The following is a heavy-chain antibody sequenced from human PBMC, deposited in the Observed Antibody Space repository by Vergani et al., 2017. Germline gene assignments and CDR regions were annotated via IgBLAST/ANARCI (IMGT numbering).Heavy chain of an antibody. D-gene: IGHD6-19*01. CDR3: ARDRIAVAGTRDAFDI. Sequence: QLQLQESGPGLVKPSETLSLTCTVSGGSISSSSYYWGWIRQPPGKGLEWIGSIYTSGSTNYNPSLKSRVTISVDTSKNQFSLKLSSVTAADTAVYYCARDRIAVAGTRDAFDIWGQGTMVTVSS. V-gene: IGHV4-39*07. CDR1: GGSISSSSYY. CDR2: IYTSGST. J-gene: IGHJ3*02.